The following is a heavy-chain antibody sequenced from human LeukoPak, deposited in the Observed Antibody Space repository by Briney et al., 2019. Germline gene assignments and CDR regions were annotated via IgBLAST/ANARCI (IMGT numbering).Heavy chain of an antibody. CDR1: GGSISSGDYY. V-gene: IGHV4-61*08. CDR2: IYYSGNT. D-gene: IGHD3-16*02. J-gene: IGHJ5*01. CDR3: ARGGVWGSYRFTGFFDS. Sequence: SETLSLTCTVSGGSISSGDYYWSWIRQPPGKGLEWIGYIYYSGNTNYNPSLKSRVTISVDTSKNQFSLRLSSVTAADTAVYYCARGGVWGSYRFTGFFDSWGQGTLVTVSS.